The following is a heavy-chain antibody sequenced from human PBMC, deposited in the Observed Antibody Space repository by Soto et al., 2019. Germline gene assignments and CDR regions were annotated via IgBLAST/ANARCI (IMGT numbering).Heavy chain of an antibody. J-gene: IGHJ4*02. D-gene: IGHD2-15*01. Sequence: TLSLTCAVSGGSFSGFFWGWIRQPPGKGLEWIGEVNHGGSTNYNPSLKSRVTISSDTSKNHFSLTLRSVTAADTAVYYCARAAVAAGGPFDKWGQGALVTVSS. CDR1: GGSFSGFF. V-gene: IGHV4-34*01. CDR3: ARAAVAAGGPFDK. CDR2: VNHGGST.